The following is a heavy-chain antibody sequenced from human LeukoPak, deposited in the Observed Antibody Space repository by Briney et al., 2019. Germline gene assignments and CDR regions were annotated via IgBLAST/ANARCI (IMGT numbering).Heavy chain of an antibody. J-gene: IGHJ4*02. Sequence: SETLSLTCTVSGGSISSGDYYWSWIRQPPGKGLERIGYIYYSGSTYYNPSLKSRVTISVDTSKNQFSLKLSSVTAADTAVYYCARGYYYGSGSYCPFDYWGQGTLVTVSS. CDR2: IYYSGST. CDR1: GGSISSGDYY. CDR3: ARGYYYGSGSYCPFDY. V-gene: IGHV4-30-4*01. D-gene: IGHD3-10*01.